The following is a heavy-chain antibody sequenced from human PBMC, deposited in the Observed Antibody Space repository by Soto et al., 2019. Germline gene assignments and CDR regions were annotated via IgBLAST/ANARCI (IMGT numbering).Heavy chain of an antibody. V-gene: IGHV1-69*13. CDR1: GGTFSNHA. D-gene: IGHD2-21*02. CDR2: IIPMFPTA. Sequence: SVNVSCKSSGGTFSNHAISWVRQAPGQGLECVGGIIPMFPTADYAQRFQGRVTITADDSTTTVYMELSGLRSEDTAMYYCARDDATYCGGDCYRYFYYGMDVWGQGTTVTVSS. CDR3: ARDDATYCGGDCYRYFYYGMDV. J-gene: IGHJ6*02.